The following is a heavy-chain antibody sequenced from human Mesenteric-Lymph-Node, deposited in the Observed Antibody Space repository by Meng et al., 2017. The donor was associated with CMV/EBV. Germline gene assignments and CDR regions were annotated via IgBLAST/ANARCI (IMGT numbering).Heavy chain of an antibody. V-gene: IGHV3-66*02. CDR1: GFTVSSSY. Sequence: GESLKISCAASGFTVSSSYMSWVRQAPGKGLEWVSIIYSGGDTYYADSVKGRFTITRDNSKNTLYLQMSSLRAEDTAVYYCARDWREPAAGDYCGMDVWGQGTTVTVSS. D-gene: IGHD2-2*01. CDR2: IYSGGDT. J-gene: IGHJ6*02. CDR3: ARDWREPAAGDYCGMDV.